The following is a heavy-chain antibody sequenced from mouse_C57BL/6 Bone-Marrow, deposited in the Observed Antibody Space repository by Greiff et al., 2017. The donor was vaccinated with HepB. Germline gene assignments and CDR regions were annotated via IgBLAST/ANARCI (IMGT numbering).Heavy chain of an antibody. D-gene: IGHD2-1*01. CDR3: ARDGNYWFAY. J-gene: IGHJ3*01. CDR1: GYTFTSYW. Sequence: QVQLQQPGAELVRPGTSVKLSCKASGYTFTSYWMHWVKQRPGQGLEWIGVIDPSDSYTNYNQKFKGKATLTVDTSSSTAYMQLSSLTSEDSAVCYCARDGNYWFAYWGQGTLVTVSA. CDR2: IDPSDSYT. V-gene: IGHV1-59*01.